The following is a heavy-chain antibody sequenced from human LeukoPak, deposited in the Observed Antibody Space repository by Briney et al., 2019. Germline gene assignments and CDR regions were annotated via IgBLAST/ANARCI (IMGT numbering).Heavy chain of an antibody. Sequence: GGSLRLSCAASGFTFSSYAMSWVRQAPGKGLEYVSAISSNGGSTYYADSVKGRFTISRDNSKNTLYLQMSSLRAEDTAVYYCVKSLSAGYSSGWYRGDAFDIWGQGTMVTVSS. CDR2: ISSNGGST. D-gene: IGHD6-19*01. J-gene: IGHJ3*02. CDR1: GFTFSSYA. CDR3: VKSLSAGYSSGWYRGDAFDI. V-gene: IGHV3-64D*06.